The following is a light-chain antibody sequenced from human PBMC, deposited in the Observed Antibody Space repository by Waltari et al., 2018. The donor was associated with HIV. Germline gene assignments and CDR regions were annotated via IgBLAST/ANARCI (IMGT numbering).Light chain of an antibody. CDR2: GAS. CDR1: QSVARN. Sequence: EIVMTQSPATLSVSPGERATLSCRASQSVARNLAWYQQKPGQAPRLLIYGASTRATGVPARFSGSGSWTEFTLTISSLQSEDFAVYYCQQYNNCPPWTFGQGSKVEI. V-gene: IGKV3-15*01. J-gene: IGKJ1*01. CDR3: QQYNNCPPWT.